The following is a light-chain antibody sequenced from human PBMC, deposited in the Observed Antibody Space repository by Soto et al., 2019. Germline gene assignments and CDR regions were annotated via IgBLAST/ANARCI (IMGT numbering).Light chain of an antibody. V-gene: IGKV3-15*01. CDR1: RSVDTD. Sequence: EILMTPTPATLSVSPGDSATLSCRASRSVDTDLAWYQQKPGQAPRLLVFATSARATGVPDRFRGSRSGTDFTLTISSLQPEDSATYYCHQYYNRPPWTFGQGTKVDIK. CDR2: ATS. CDR3: HQYYNRPPWT. J-gene: IGKJ1*01.